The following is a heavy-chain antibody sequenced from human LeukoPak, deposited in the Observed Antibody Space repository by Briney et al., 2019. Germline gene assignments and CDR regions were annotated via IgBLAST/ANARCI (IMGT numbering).Heavy chain of an antibody. V-gene: IGHV1-69*01. CDR1: GGTFSSYA. CDR3: AREGPSSRDGYNYDY. D-gene: IGHD5-24*01. Sequence: SVKVSCKASGGTFSSYAISWVRQSPGQGLEWMRGIIPIFGTANYAQKFQGRVTITADESTSTAYMELSSLRSEDTAVYYCAREGPSSRDGYNYDYSGQGTLVTVSS. CDR2: IIPIFGTA. J-gene: IGHJ4*02.